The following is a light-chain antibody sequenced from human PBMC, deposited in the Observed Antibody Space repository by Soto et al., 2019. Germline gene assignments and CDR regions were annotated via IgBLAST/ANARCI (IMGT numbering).Light chain of an antibody. V-gene: IGLV2-14*03. CDR2: DVS. CDR1: NSDVGGYNF. J-gene: IGLJ2*01. CDR3: SSCTRRDTLVV. Sequence: TRTNSDVGGYNFVSWYQHHPAKAPKLMIYDVSNRPSGVSNRCSGSKSGNTASLTISGLQSEDEAHYYCSSCTRRDTLVVFGGGTK.